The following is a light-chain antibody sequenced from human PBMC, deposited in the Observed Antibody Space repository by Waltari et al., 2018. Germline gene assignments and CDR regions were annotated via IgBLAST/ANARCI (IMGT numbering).Light chain of an antibody. J-gene: IGLJ3*02. V-gene: IGLV1-44*01. Sequence: QSVVTQPPSASGTPGQRVTISCSGSNSNIVSNSVNWYQHLPGAAPKLLIYGDSHRPSVVPDRFSGSKSDPSASLSISGLQSEDEADYYCATSDDGLPGWVFGGGTKLTVV. CDR3: ATSDDGLPGWV. CDR2: GDS. CDR1: NSNIVSNS.